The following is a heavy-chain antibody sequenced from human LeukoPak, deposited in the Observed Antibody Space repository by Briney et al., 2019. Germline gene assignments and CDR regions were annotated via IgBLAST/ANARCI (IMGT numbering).Heavy chain of an antibody. CDR3: ARLSSSSVLDY. Sequence: GRSLRLSCAASGFTFSSYGMHWVRQAPGKGLEWVAVIWYDGSNKYYADSVKGRFTISRDNSKNTLYLQMNSLRAEDTAVYYCARLSSSSVLDYWGQGTLVTVSS. CDR1: GFTFSSYG. D-gene: IGHD6-13*01. CDR2: IWYDGSNK. V-gene: IGHV3-33*01. J-gene: IGHJ4*02.